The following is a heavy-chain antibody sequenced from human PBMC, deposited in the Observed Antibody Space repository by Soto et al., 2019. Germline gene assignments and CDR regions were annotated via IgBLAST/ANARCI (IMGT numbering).Heavy chain of an antibody. J-gene: IGHJ6*02. V-gene: IGHV4-30-2*01. Sequence: SETLSLTCTVSDGSISSGGYSWSWIRQPPGKGLEWIGYIYHSGSTYYNPSLKSRVTISVDKSKNQFSLKLSSVTAADTAVYYCARVSGSYYYGMDVWGQGTTVTVS. D-gene: IGHD1-26*01. CDR3: ARVSGSYYYGMDV. CDR1: DGSISSGGYS. CDR2: IYHSGST.